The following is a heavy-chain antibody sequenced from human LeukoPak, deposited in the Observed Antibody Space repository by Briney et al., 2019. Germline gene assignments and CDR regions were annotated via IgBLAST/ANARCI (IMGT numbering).Heavy chain of an antibody. CDR1: GFTFSSYS. V-gene: IGHV3-21*01. Sequence: GGSLRLCCAASGFTFSSYSMNWVRQAPGKGLEWVSSISSSSSYIYYADSVKGRFTISRDNAKNSLYLQMNSLRAEDTAVYYCARDLSEPHWYSSGWSLDVWGQGTTVTVSS. D-gene: IGHD6-19*01. CDR3: ARDLSEPHWYSSGWSLDV. J-gene: IGHJ6*02. CDR2: ISSSSSYI.